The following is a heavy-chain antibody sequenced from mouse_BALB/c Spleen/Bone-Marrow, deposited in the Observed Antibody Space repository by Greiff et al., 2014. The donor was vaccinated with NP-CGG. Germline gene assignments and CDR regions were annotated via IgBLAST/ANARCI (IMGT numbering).Heavy chain of an antibody. CDR3: ARWYYFDY. Sequence: QVQLKQSGPELVRPGVSVKISCKGSGSTFTDYAMHWVKQSHAKSLEWIGVTSTYSGNTNYNQKFKGKATMTVDKSSSTAYMELARLTSEDSAIYYCARWYYFDYWDQGTTLTVSS. J-gene: IGHJ2*01. CDR2: TSTYSGNT. CDR1: GSTFTDYA. V-gene: IGHV1-67*01.